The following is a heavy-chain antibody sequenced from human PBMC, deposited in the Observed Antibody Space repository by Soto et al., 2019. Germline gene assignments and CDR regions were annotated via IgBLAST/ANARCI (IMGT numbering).Heavy chain of an antibody. D-gene: IGHD6-19*01. V-gene: IGHV4-39*01. CDR3: ARLAVAGTTRYYYYYYGMDV. CDR1: GGSISGLGYY. J-gene: IGHJ6*02. CDR2: IYYSGST. Sequence: SETLSLTCTVSGGSISGLGYYRVRIHQPPGKGLEWIGSIYYSGSTYYNPSLKSRVTVSVDTSKNQFSLKLSSVTAADTAVYYCARLAVAGTTRYYYYYYGMDVWGQGTTVTVSS.